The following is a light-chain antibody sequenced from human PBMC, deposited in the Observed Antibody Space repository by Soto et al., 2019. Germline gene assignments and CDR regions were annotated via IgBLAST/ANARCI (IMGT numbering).Light chain of an antibody. V-gene: IGLV1-40*01. CDR3: KYYVSSLIWV. CDR1: SSNIGAVYD. Sequence: QSVLTQPPSVSGSPGQRVTISFTGSSSNIGAVYDVLWYQQLPGTAPKLLIYGISNRPSGVTDRFSGSKSGTSASLAVTGLQAEDEADYYCKYYVSSLIWVFGGGTKLTVL. J-gene: IGLJ3*02. CDR2: GIS.